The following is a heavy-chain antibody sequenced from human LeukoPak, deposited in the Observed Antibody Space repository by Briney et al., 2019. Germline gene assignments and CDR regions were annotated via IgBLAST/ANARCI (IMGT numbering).Heavy chain of an antibody. J-gene: IGHJ3*02. CDR3: AIPSAKYAFDI. CDR2: IKSKSDGGTT. D-gene: IGHD3-3*01. V-gene: IGHV3-15*01. Sequence: GGSLRLSCAASGFTFSSYSMNWVRQAPGKGLEWVGRIKSKSDGGTTDYAAPVKGRFTISRDDSNNVFYLQMDGLKTEDTAVYYCAIPSAKYAFDIWGQGTMVTVSS. CDR1: GFTFSSYS.